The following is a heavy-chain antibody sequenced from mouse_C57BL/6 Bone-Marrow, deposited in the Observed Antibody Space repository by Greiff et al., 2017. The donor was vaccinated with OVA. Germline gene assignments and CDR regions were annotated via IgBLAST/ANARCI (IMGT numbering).Heavy chain of an antibody. CDR2: ISSGGSYT. V-gene: IGHV5-6*01. D-gene: IGHD1-1*01. CDR1: GFTFSSYG. J-gene: IGHJ3*01. CDR3: APIYYYGSSYGFAY. Sequence: EVKLMESGGDLVKPGGSLKLSCAASGFTFSSYGMSWVRQTPDKRLEWVATISSGGSYTYYPDSVKGRFTISRDNAKNTLYLQMSSLKSEDTAMYYCAPIYYYGSSYGFAYWGQGTLVTVSA.